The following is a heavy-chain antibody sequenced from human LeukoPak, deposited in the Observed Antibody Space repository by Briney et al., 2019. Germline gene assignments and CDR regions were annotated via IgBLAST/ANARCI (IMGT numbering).Heavy chain of an antibody. V-gene: IGHV1-69*05. Sequence: ASVKVSCKASGGTFCSYAISWVRQAPGQGLEWMGRIIPIFGTANYAQKFQGRVTITTDESTSTAYMELSSLRSEDTAVYYCARDLYCSGGSCYATGWFDPWGQGTLVTVSS. CDR2: IIPIFGTA. J-gene: IGHJ5*02. CDR1: GGTFCSYA. D-gene: IGHD2-15*01. CDR3: ARDLYCSGGSCYATGWFDP.